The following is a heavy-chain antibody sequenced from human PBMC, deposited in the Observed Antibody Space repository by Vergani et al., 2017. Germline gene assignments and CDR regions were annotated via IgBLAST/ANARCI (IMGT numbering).Heavy chain of an antibody. D-gene: IGHD3-22*01. V-gene: IGHV1-46*03. CDR3: TRRWYYDSIAYWAY. Sequence: QVQLVQSGAEVKKPRASVQVSCKASGYPFTSYYMHWVRPAPGQGLEWMGIINPSGGSTSYAQKFQGRVTMTRDTSTSTVYMELSSLRSEDTALYYCTRRWYYDSIAYWAYWGQGTLVTVSS. CDR1: GYPFTSYY. J-gene: IGHJ4*02. CDR2: INPSGGST.